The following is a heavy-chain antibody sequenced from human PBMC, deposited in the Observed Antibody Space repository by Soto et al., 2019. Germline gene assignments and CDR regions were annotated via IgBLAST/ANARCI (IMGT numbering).Heavy chain of an antibody. J-gene: IGHJ5*02. D-gene: IGHD2-21*02. V-gene: IGHV4-39*01. CDR3: ARPRTTVVTPAYFDP. Sequence: PSETLSLTCIVSGESISSRSYYWGWLRQPPGKGLEWIGSIYYSGRTYYNPSFKSRVTISIDTSKNQFSLKLSSVTATDTAVYYCARPRTTVVTPAYFDPWGQGALLTVYS. CDR1: GESISSRSYY. CDR2: IYYSGRT.